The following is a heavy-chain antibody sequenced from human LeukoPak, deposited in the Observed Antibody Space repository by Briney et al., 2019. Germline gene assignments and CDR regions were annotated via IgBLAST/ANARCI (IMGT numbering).Heavy chain of an antibody. Sequence: GGSLRLSCAASGFTFSSYAMSWVRQAPGKGLEWVSAISGSGGSTYYADSVKGRFTTSRDNSKNTLYLQMNSLRAEDTAVYYCAKIPLIIAVAGTVDYWGQGTLVTVSS. CDR3: AKIPLIIAVAGTVDY. D-gene: IGHD6-19*01. CDR2: ISGSGGST. V-gene: IGHV3-23*01. CDR1: GFTFSSYA. J-gene: IGHJ4*02.